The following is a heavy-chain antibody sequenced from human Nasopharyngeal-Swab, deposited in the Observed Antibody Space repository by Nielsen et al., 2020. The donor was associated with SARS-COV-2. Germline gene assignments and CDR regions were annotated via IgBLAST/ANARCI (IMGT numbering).Heavy chain of an antibody. CDR2: IYHSGST. J-gene: IGHJ3*02. D-gene: IGHD2-8*02. CDR3: ARRGTGGKKGAFGI. Sequence: RQGPGKGLEWIGEIYHSGSTNYNPSLKSRDTISVDKSKNQFSLRLSSVTAADTAVYYCARRGTGGKKGAFGIWGQGTMVTVSS. V-gene: IGHV4-4*02.